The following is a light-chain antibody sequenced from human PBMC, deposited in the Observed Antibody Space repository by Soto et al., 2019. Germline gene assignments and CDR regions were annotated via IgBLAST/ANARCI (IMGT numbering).Light chain of an antibody. CDR1: ESVSVKY. Sequence: EIVLTQSRGTLSLSPGERATLSCRPSESVSVKYLAWYQQKPGEAPRLLIYGTFNRASGIPDKFTGSGSGTDFTLTISRLEPEDSAVYFCQQYGSSSQTFGHGTKVEIK. CDR2: GTF. V-gene: IGKV3-20*01. J-gene: IGKJ1*01. CDR3: QQYGSSSQT.